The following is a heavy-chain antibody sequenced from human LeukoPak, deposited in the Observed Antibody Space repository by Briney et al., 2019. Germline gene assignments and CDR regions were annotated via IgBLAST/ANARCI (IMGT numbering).Heavy chain of an antibody. Sequence: GESLKISCKGSGYSSTSYWIGWVRQMPGKGLEWMGIIYLGDSDTRYSPSFQGQVTISADKSISTAYLQWTSLKASDTAMYYCARPLVGTTSGYFDYWGQGTLVTVSS. J-gene: IGHJ4*02. V-gene: IGHV5-51*01. CDR1: GYSSTSYW. CDR2: IYLGDSDT. CDR3: ARPLVGTTSGYFDY. D-gene: IGHD1-26*01.